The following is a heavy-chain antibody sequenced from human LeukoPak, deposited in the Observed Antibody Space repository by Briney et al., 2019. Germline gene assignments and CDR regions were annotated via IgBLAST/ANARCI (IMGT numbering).Heavy chain of an antibody. CDR2: IYYSGST. D-gene: IGHD3-22*01. CDR3: AGGGDSGGYYYPMFDY. V-gene: IGHV4-59*01. J-gene: IGHJ4*02. Sequence: PGGSLRLSCAASGFTFSSYAMSWIRQPPGKGLEWIGYIYYSGSTNYNPSLKSRVTISVDTSKNQFSLKLNSVTAADTAVYYCAGGGDSGGYYYPMFDYWGQGTLVTVSS. CDR1: GFTFSSYA.